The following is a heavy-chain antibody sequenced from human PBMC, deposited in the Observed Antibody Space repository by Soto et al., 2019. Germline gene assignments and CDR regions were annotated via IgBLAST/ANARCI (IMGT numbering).Heavy chain of an antibody. CDR3: ATGTSTRYSSGWYDY. CDR1: GFTFSSYA. D-gene: IGHD6-19*01. Sequence: EVQLLESGGGLVQPGGSLRLSCAASGFTFSSYAMSWVRQAPGKWLAWVSAISGSGGSTYYADSVKGRFTISRDNSKNTLYLQMNSLRAEDTAVYYCATGTSTRYSSGWYDYWGQGTLVTVSS. CDR2: ISGSGGST. J-gene: IGHJ4*02. V-gene: IGHV3-23*01.